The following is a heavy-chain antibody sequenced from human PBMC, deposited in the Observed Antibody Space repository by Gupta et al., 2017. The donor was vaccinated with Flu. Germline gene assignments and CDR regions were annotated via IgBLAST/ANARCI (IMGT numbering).Heavy chain of an antibody. V-gene: IGHV2-26*01. D-gene: IGHD1-1*01. CDR3: ARITTNWNDEANWFDP. CDR1: GFSLSNPRMG. J-gene: IGHJ5*02. CDR2: TFSNDEK. Sequence: QVPSRDSCPVLVTHTETFTLTCTVSGFSLSNPRMGVSWIRQPPGKALEWLAHTFSNDEKSYSTSLKRRLTISKDTSKSQGVLTMTNMEAVDTATYYCARITTNWNDEANWFDPGGQGTLVTVSS.